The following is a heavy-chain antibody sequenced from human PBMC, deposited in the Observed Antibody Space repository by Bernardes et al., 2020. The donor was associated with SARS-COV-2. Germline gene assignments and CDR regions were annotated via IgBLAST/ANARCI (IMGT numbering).Heavy chain of an antibody. CDR1: GFSFSDYS. CDR2: IGPTNNDI. D-gene: IGHD1-20*01. J-gene: IGHJ4*02. CDR3: ARNFRGLRYPKLDD. V-gene: IGHV3-21*01. Sequence: GGSLRLSCVPSGFSFSDYSMNWVRQAPGKGLEWVSHIGPTNNDILYADSVRGRFTVSRDNGNASLFLQMSGLRADDTAVYFCARNFRGLRYPKLDDWGQGTLVTVSS.